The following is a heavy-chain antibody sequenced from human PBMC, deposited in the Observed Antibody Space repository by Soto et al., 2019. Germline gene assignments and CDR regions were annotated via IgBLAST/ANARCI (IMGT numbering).Heavy chain of an antibody. CDR2: TKPDETET. CDR3: ATIGDVTFHY. J-gene: IGHJ4*02. D-gene: IGHD4-4*01. CDR1: GLAFSTYW. Sequence: PGGSLRLSCTTSGLAFSTYWMGWVRQAPGKGLEWVGNTKPDETETYYADSVEGRFTISRDNAKSSLYLQMDSLRVEDMAVYYCATIGDVTFHYWGQGTPVTVSS. V-gene: IGHV3-7*02.